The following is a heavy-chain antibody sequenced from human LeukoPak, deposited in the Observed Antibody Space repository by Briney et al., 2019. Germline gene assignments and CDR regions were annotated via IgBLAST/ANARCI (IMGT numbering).Heavy chain of an antibody. J-gene: IGHJ5*02. Sequence: SETLSLTCAVYGGSFSGYYWSWIRQPPGKGLEWIGEINHSGSTNYNPSLKSRVTISVDTSKNQFSPKLSSVTAADTAVYYCARGPANNCSGGSCPYNWFDPWGQGTLVTVSS. V-gene: IGHV4-34*01. CDR1: GGSFSGYY. CDR3: ARGPANNCSGGSCPYNWFDP. D-gene: IGHD2-15*01. CDR2: INHSGST.